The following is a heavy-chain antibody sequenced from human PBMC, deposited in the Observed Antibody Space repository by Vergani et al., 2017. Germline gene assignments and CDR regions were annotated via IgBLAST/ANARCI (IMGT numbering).Heavy chain of an antibody. CDR3: ARAVGDSSGYYSHPPRNYFDY. Sequence: VQLVQSGAEVKKPGASVKVSCKASGYTFTSYAMNWVRQAPGQGLEWMGWINTNTGNPTYAQGFTGRFVFSLDTSVSTAYLQISSLKAEDTAVYYCARAVGDSSGYYSHPPRNYFDYWGQGTLVTVSS. CDR1: GYTFTSYA. CDR2: INTNTGNP. D-gene: IGHD3-22*01. V-gene: IGHV7-4-1*02. J-gene: IGHJ4*02.